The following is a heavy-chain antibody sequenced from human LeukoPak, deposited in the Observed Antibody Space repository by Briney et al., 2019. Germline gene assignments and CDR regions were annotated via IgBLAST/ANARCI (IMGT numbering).Heavy chain of an antibody. V-gene: IGHV3-30*02. CDR2: IRYDGSNK. Sequence: GGSLRLSCAASGFIFSSYGMHWVRQAPGKGLEWVALIRYDGSNKYYAASVKGRFTISRDNSRNTLYLQMNSLRAEDTAVYYCANGSPLRFLEWLVDYWGQGTLVTVSS. J-gene: IGHJ4*02. D-gene: IGHD3-3*01. CDR1: GFIFSSYG. CDR3: ANGSPLRFLEWLVDY.